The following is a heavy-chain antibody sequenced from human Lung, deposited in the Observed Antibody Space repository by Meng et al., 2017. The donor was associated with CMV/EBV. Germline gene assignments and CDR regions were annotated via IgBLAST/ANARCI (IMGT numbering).Heavy chain of an antibody. J-gene: IGHJ6*01. CDR2: MNPNRGNT. V-gene: IGHV1-8*01. CDR1: GYTFSNYD. Sequence: ASXXVSXNASGYTFSNYDIIWVRQASGQGLEWVGWMNPNRGNTAYAQKFQGRVTMTRDTSTSIAYMELSSLRSGDTAVYYCARDQVQCSTINCHDYRFSGMDVWXPGNTV. D-gene: IGHD2/OR15-2a*01. CDR3: ARDQVQCSTINCHDYRFSGMDV.